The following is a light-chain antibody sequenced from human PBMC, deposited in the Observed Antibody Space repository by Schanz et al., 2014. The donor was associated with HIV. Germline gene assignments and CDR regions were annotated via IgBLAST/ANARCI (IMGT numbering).Light chain of an antibody. CDR1: SSDVGSYNL. V-gene: IGLV2-23*01. CDR3: CSYAGRSTYVV. CDR2: EGS. Sequence: QSALTQPASVSGSPGQSITISCTGPSSDVGSYNLVSWYQQHPGKAPKLMIYEGSKRPSGVSNRFSGSKSDNTASLTISGLQPEDEADYYCCSYAGRSTYVVFGGGTKLTVL. J-gene: IGLJ2*01.